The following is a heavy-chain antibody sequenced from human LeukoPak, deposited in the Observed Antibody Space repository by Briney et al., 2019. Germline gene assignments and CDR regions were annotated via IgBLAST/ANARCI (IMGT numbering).Heavy chain of an antibody. CDR3: ARGALRYFDWLSPFDY. D-gene: IGHD3-9*01. CDR2: ISAYNGNT. Sequence: ASVKVSCKASGYTFTSYGISWVRQAPGQGLEWMGWISAYNGNTNYAQKLQGRVTMPTDTSTSTAYMELRSLRSDDTAVYYCARGALRYFDWLSPFDYWGQGTLVTVSS. J-gene: IGHJ4*02. V-gene: IGHV1-18*01. CDR1: GYTFTSYG.